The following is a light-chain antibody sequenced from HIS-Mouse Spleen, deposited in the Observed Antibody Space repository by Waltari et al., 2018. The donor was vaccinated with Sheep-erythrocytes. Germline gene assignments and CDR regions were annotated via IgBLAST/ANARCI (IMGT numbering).Light chain of an antibody. Sequence: QSALTQPASVSGSPGQSFTISCTGTSSDVGSYNLVPWYQQHPGQAPKLMIYEGSERTSGVSNRFSGSKSGNTASLTISLVQAEDEADYYCCSYAGSSTPWVFGGGTKLTVL. CDR2: EGS. J-gene: IGLJ3*02. V-gene: IGLV2-23*01. CDR3: CSYAGSSTPWV. CDR1: SSDVGSYNL.